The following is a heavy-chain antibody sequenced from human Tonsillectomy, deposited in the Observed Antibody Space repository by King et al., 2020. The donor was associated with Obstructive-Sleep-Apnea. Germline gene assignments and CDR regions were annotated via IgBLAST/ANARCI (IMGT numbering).Heavy chain of an antibody. CDR2: IGTAGDT. CDR1: GFTFSSYD. CDR3: ARARAEYGSGSYVPSYYFDY. D-gene: IGHD3-10*01. Sequence: EVQLVESGGGLVQPGGSLRLSCAASGFTFSSYDMHWVRQATGKGLEWVSAIGTAGDTYYPGSVKGRFTISRENAKNSLYLQMNSLRAGDTAVYYCARARAEYGSGSYVPSYYFDYWGQGTLVTVSS. J-gene: IGHJ4*02. V-gene: IGHV3-13*01.